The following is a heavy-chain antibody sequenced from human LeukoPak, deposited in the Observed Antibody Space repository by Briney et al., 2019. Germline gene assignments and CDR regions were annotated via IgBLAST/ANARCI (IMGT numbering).Heavy chain of an antibody. CDR2: ISSSGSTI. CDR1: GFTFSSCE. CDR3: ARGILADDY. D-gene: IGHD5-18*01. Sequence: GGSLRLSCAASGFTFSSCEMNWVRQAPGKGLEWVSYISSSGSTIYYADSVKGRFTISRDNAKNSLYLQMNSLRAEDTAVYYCARGILADDYWGQGTLVTVSS. J-gene: IGHJ4*02. V-gene: IGHV3-48*03.